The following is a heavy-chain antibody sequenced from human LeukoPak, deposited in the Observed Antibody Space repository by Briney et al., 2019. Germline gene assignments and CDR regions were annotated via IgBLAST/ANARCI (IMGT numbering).Heavy chain of an antibody. CDR1: GFTFDDYG. D-gene: IGHD5-18*01. J-gene: IGHJ4*02. CDR3: ARGGYSYANAFDY. V-gene: IGHV3-20*01. Sequence: GGSLRLSCAASGFTFDDYGMSWVRQAPGKGLEWVSGINWNGGRTGYADSVKGRFTISRDNAKNSLYLQMNSLGAEDTALYHCARGGYSYANAFDYWGQGTLVTVSS. CDR2: INWNGGRT.